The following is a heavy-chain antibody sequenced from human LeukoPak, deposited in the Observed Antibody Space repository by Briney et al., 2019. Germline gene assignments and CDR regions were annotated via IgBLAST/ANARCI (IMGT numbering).Heavy chain of an antibody. J-gene: IGHJ4*02. CDR2: ISYDGRDK. CDR3: ARDKDLYANYYFDY. CDR1: GFTFSGYA. V-gene: IGHV3-30*04. D-gene: IGHD5/OR15-5a*01. Sequence: PGGSLRLSCAASGFTFSGYALHWVRQAPGKGLGWVAVISYDGRDKHFADSVKGRFTISRDNSKNTLFLQMNSLRAEDTAVYYCARDKDLYANYYFDYWGQGTLVTVSS.